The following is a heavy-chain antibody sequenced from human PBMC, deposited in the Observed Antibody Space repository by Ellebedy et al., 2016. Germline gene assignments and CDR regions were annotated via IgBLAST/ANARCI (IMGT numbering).Heavy chain of an antibody. CDR2: INTNTGNP. V-gene: IGHV7-4-1*02. CDR3: ARDLRTQYGSGYMDV. J-gene: IGHJ6*03. Sequence: ASVKVSCKASGYTFTSYGISWVRQAPGQGLEWMGWINTNTGNPTYAQGFTGRFVFSLDTSVSTAYLQISSLKAEDTAVYYCARDLRTQYGSGYMDVWGKGTTVTVSS. CDR1: GYTFTSYG. D-gene: IGHD3-10*01.